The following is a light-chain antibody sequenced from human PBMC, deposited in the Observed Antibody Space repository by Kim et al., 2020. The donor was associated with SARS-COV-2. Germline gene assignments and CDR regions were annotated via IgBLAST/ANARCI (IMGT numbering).Light chain of an antibody. J-gene: IGLJ2*01. CDR1: SLRSYY. Sequence: SSELTQDPAVSVALGQTVRITCQGDSLRSYYATWYQQKPGQAPIVVIYGKNNRPSGIPDRFSGSSSGDTASLTITGTQAGDEADYYCNSRGSNDTALFGG. CDR2: GKN. V-gene: IGLV3-19*01. CDR3: NSRGSNDTAL.